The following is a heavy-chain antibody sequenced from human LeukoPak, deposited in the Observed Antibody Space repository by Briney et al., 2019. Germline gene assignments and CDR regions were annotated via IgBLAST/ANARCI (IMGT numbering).Heavy chain of an antibody. CDR1: GFTFGSYG. CDR3: AKMPTVEYSSSSGNY. CDR2: IWYDGSNK. V-gene: IGHV3-30*02. D-gene: IGHD6-6*01. Sequence: GGSLRLSCAASGFTFGSYGMHWVRQAPGKGLEWVAVIWYDGSNKYYADSVKGRFTISRDNSKNTLYLQMNSLRAEDTAVYYCAKMPTVEYSSSSGNYWGQGTLVTVSS. J-gene: IGHJ4*02.